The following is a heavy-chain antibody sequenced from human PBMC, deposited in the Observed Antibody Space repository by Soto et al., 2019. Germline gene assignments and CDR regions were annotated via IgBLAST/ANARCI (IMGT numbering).Heavy chain of an antibody. CDR2: ISGSGGTT. CDR3: AKDRGDYIKGTPSWFDE. Sequence: PGGSLRLSCVASGFSFSTYAMNWVRQAPGKGLEWVSGISGSGGTTYNADSVKGRFTISRDNSKKTMYLQMNSLRTADTAVYYCAKDRGDYIKGTPSWFDEWGQGTVVTVSS. J-gene: IGHJ4*02. D-gene: IGHD4-4*01. V-gene: IGHV3-23*01. CDR1: GFSFSTYA.